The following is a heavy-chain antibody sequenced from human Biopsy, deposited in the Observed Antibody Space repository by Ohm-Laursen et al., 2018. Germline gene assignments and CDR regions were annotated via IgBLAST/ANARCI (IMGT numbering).Heavy chain of an antibody. V-gene: IGHV4-59*01. Sequence: GTLSLTCTVSGGSISSYYWSWIRQPPGKGLEWIGHIYYSVMTNYNPSLQSRVSISVDTSRNQVSLTLSSVTAADMAVYYCARDSGILNYGNFKYYHYYGMDVWGQGTKVTVSS. D-gene: IGHD4-11*01. CDR3: ARDSGILNYGNFKYYHYYGMDV. CDR2: IYYSVMT. J-gene: IGHJ6*02. CDR1: GGSISSYY.